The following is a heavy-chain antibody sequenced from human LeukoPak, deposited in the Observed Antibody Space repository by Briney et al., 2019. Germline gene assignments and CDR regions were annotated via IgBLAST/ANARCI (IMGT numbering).Heavy chain of an antibody. CDR3: ARALRITMVRGVEHFDY. CDR2: IYYSGST. V-gene: IGHV4-59*08. Sequence: SETLSLTCTVSGGSISSYYWSWIRQPPGKGLEWIGYIYYSGSTNYNPSLESRVTISVDTSKNQFSLKLSSVTAADTAVYYCARALRITMVRGVEHFDYWGQGTLVTVSS. D-gene: IGHD3-10*01. J-gene: IGHJ4*02. CDR1: GGSISSYY.